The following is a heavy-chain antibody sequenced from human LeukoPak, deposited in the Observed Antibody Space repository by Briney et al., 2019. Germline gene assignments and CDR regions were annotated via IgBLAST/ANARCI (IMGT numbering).Heavy chain of an antibody. CDR1: GFTFSSYG. J-gene: IGHJ6*02. V-gene: IGHV3-30*18. CDR2: ISYDGSNK. D-gene: IGHD5-12*01. Sequence: GGSLRLSCAASGFTFSSYGMHWVRQAPGKGLEWVAVISYDGSNKYYADSVKGRFTTSRDNSKNTLYLQMNSLRAEDTAVYYCAKDRRLYSGYDKSYGMDVWGQGTTVTVSS. CDR3: AKDRRLYSGYDKSYGMDV.